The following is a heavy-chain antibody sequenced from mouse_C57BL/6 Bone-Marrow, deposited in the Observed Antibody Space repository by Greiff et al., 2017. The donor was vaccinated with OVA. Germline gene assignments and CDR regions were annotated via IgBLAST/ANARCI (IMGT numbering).Heavy chain of an antibody. CDR3: ARSNLLLLAY. J-gene: IGHJ3*01. CDR2: IYPGDGDT. Sequence: QVQLQQSGPELVKPGASVKISCKASGYAFSSSWMNWVKQRPGKGLEWIGRIYPGDGDTNYNGKFKGKATLTADKSSSTAYMQLSSLTSEDSAVYFCARSNLLLLAYWGQGTLVTVSA. CDR1: GYAFSSSW. V-gene: IGHV1-82*01. D-gene: IGHD1-1*01.